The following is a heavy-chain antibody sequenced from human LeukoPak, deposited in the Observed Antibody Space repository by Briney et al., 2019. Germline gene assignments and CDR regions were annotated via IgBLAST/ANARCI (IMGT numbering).Heavy chain of an antibody. Sequence: PGGSLRLSRAASGFSFSDYGFHWVRQAPGKGLEWVAYIWYVGSNKYYADSVKGRFTISRDNSKNTVYLQMNSLRAEDTAVYYCARESLDGYFDHWGQGTLVTVSS. J-gene: IGHJ5*02. CDR1: GFSFSDYG. CDR2: IWYVGSNK. V-gene: IGHV3-30*02. D-gene: IGHD3-22*01. CDR3: ARESLDGYFDH.